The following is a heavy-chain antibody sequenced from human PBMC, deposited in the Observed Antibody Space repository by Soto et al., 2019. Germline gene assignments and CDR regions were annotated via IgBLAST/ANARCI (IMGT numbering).Heavy chain of an antibody. Sequence: ASVKVSCKASGGTFSSYAISWVRQAPGQGLEWMGWINSYIGGTNYAQKFQGRVTVTMDTSISTAYMDLTRLTSDDTAVYYCGRGRTTGVDYWGQGTLVTVSS. D-gene: IGHD3-10*01. CDR1: GGTFSSYA. V-gene: IGHV1-2*02. CDR2: INSYIGGT. J-gene: IGHJ4*02. CDR3: GRGRTTGVDY.